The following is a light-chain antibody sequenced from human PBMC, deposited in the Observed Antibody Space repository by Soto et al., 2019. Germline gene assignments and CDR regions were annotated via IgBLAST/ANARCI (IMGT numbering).Light chain of an antibody. V-gene: IGLV2-8*01. Sequence: QSVLTQPPSASGSLGQSVTISCTGTSSDVGGYKYVSWYQQHPGKAPKVMIYEVTKRPSGVPDRFSGSKSGNTASLTVSGLQAEDEADYYCSSYAGNNDLVFGGGTKVT. J-gene: IGLJ3*02. CDR2: EVT. CDR1: SSDVGGYKY. CDR3: SSYAGNNDLV.